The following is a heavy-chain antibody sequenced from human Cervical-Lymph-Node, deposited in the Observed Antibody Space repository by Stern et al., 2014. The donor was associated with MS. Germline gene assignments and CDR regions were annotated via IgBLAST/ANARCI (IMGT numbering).Heavy chain of an antibody. V-gene: IGHV3-72*01. J-gene: IGHJ4*02. CDR3: ASGYCSGGSCYSFWGDY. D-gene: IGHD2-15*01. Sequence: EEQLVESGGGLVQPGGSLRLSCAASGFTFSDHYMDWVRQAPGKGLEWDGRIRNKANSYSTDYAASVKGRFTISRDDSKNSLYLQMNSLKTEDTAIYYCASGYCSGGSCYSFWGDYCGQGTLVTVSS. CDR2: IRNKANSYST. CDR1: GFTFSDHY.